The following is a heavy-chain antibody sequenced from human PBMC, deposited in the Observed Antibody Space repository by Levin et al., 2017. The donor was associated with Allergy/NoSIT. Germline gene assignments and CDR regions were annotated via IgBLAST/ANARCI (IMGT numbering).Heavy chain of an antibody. J-gene: IGHJ6*03. Sequence: GGSLRLSCAASGFTFSSYSMNWVRQAPGKGLEWVSSISSSSSYIYYADSVKGRFTISRDNAKNSLYLQMNSLRAEDTAVYYCARDRTDYDILTGYAFYYYMDVWGKGTTVTVSS. D-gene: IGHD3-9*01. CDR1: GFTFSSYS. CDR2: ISSSSSYI. CDR3: ARDRTDYDILTGYAFYYYMDV. V-gene: IGHV3-21*01.